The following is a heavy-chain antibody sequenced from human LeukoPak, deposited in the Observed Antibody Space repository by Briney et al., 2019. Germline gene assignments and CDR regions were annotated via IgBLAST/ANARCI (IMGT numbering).Heavy chain of an antibody. V-gene: IGHV3-30-3*01. D-gene: IGHD3-3*01. Sequence: GGSLRLSCAASGFTFSSYAMHWVRQAPGKGLEWVGVISYDGSNKYCADSMKGRVTISRDNSKHTLYLRLNSVRGADTSVSYSARVTDDFWRAYDGYFVYWGQGTLGTVSS. CDR1: GFTFSSYA. CDR3: ARVTDDFWRAYDGYFVY. CDR2: ISYDGSNK. J-gene: IGHJ4*02.